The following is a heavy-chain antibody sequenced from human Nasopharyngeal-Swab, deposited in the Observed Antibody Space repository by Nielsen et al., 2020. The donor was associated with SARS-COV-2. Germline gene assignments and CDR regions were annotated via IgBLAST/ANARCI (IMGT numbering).Heavy chain of an antibody. CDR3: AKEDIVATMFQIGYYFDY. Sequence: WIRQPPGKRLEWVAVISYDGSNKYYADSVKGRFTISRDNSKNTLYLQMNSLRAEDTAVYYCAKEDIVATMFQIGYYFDYWGQGTLVTVSS. D-gene: IGHD5-12*01. CDR2: ISYDGSNK. V-gene: IGHV3-30*18. J-gene: IGHJ4*02.